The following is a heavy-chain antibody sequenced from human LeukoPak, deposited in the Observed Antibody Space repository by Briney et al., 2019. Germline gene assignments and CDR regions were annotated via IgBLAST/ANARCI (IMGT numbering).Heavy chain of an antibody. CDR3: ARERSGWYGFDY. CDR2: IKQDGSEK. V-gene: IGHV3-7*01. D-gene: IGHD6-19*01. Sequence: GGSLRLSCAASGFTFSSYWISWVCQAPGKGLEWVANIKQDGSEKYYVDSVKGRFTISRDNSKNTLYLQMNSLRAEDTAVYYCARERSGWYGFDYWGQGTLVTVSS. J-gene: IGHJ4*02. CDR1: GFTFSSYW.